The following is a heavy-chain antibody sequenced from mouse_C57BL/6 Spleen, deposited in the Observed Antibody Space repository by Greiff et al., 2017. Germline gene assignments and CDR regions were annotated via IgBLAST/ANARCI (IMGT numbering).Heavy chain of an antibody. J-gene: IGHJ1*03. CDR2: SRNKANDYTT. D-gene: IGHD2-5*01. CDR3: AREDYSNGYFDV. CDR1: GFTFSDFY. Sequence: EVKLVESGGGLVQSGRSLRLSCATSGFTFSDFYMEWVRQAPGKGLEWIAASRNKANDYTTEYSASVKGRFIVSRDTSQSILYLQMNALRAEDTAIYYCAREDYSNGYFDVWGTGTTVTVSS. V-gene: IGHV7-1*01.